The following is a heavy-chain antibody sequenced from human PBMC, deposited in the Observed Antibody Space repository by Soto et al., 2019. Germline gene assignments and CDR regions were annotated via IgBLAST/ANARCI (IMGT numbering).Heavy chain of an antibody. CDR3: ARVFYSVAGTGGLDY. J-gene: IGHJ4*02. D-gene: IGHD6-19*01. CDR2: ISSSSSTI. V-gene: IGHV3-48*02. CDR1: GFTFSSYS. Sequence: EVQLVESGGGLVQPGGSLRLSCAASGFTFSSYSMNWVRQAPGKGREWVSYISSSSSTIYYADSVKGRFTISRDNAKNSLYLQMNSLRDEDTAVYYCARVFYSVAGTGGLDYWGQGTLVTVSS.